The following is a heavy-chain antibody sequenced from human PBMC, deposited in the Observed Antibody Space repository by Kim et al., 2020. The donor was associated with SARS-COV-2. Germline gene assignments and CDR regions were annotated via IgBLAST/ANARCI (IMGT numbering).Heavy chain of an antibody. J-gene: IGHJ4*02. V-gene: IGHV4-4*02. CDR3: ARVMGTGSLYLDC. CDR1: GGSISSSNW. D-gene: IGHD3-10*01. Sequence: SETLSLTCAVSGGSISSSNWWSWVRQPPGKGLEWIGEIYNSGSTNYNPSLKSRVTISVDKSKNQFSLKLSSVTAADTAVYYCARVMGTGSLYLDCWGQGTLVTVSS. CDR2: IYNSGST.